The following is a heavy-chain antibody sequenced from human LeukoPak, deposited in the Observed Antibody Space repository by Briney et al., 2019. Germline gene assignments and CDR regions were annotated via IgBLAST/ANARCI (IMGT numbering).Heavy chain of an antibody. Sequence: GASLRLSCAASGFTFSAYAATWVRQAPGKGLEWVSAISGSAARTYYADSVKGRFTISRDNSKNTVYLQMNSLRAEDTAVYYCAKRYPYDSSTYAFDYWGQGTLVTVSS. CDR3: AKRYPYDSSTYAFDY. CDR2: ISGSAART. CDR1: GFTFSAYA. J-gene: IGHJ4*02. V-gene: IGHV3-23*01. D-gene: IGHD3-22*01.